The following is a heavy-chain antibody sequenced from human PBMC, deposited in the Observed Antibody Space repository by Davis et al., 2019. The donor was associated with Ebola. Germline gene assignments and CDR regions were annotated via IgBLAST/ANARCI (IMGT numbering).Heavy chain of an antibody. CDR3: ARDVVGSVAGTRFDY. V-gene: IGHV3-23*01. D-gene: IGHD6-19*01. CDR1: GFTVSSNY. CDR2: ISGSGGST. J-gene: IGHJ4*02. Sequence: WGSLRLSCAASGFTVSSNYMSWVRQAPGKGLEWVSAISGSGGSTYYADSVKGRFTISRDNSKNTLYLQMNSLRAEDTAVYYCARDVVGSVAGTRFDYWGQGTLVTVSS.